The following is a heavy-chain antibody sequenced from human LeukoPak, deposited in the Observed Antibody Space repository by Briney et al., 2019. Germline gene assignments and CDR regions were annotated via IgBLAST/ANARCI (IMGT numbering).Heavy chain of an antibody. CDR2: IYYRGST. D-gene: IGHD5-24*01. CDR3: ARVRDPYYGMDV. J-gene: IGHJ6*02. V-gene: IGHV4-30-4*01. CDR1: GGSISSGDYY. Sequence: SETLSLTCTVSGGSISSGDYYWSWIRQPPGKGLEWIGYIYYRGSTYYNPSLKSRVTISVDTSKNQFSLKLSSVTAADTAVYYCARVRDPYYGMDVWGQGTTVTVSS.